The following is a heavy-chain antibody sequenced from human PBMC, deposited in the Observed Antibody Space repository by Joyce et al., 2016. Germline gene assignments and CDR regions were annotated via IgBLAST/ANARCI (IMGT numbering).Heavy chain of an antibody. CDR1: GFTVSSAW. J-gene: IGHJ5*02. CDR2: ITYDGRGT. Sequence: EVQLEESGGGLVQPGGSLRLSCAASGFTVSSAWMHWVRQAPGKGLVWVSRITYDGRGTNYADSVRGRFTISRDNAKNTLYLQMHHLRDEDTAVYYCARVGATWFDPWGQGTLVTVSS. V-gene: IGHV3-74*01. D-gene: IGHD4-17*01. CDR3: ARVGATWFDP.